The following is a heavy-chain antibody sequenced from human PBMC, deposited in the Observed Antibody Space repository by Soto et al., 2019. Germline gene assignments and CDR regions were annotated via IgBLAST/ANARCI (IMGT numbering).Heavy chain of an antibody. CDR1: GFPFSTYG. V-gene: IGHV3-33*01. J-gene: IGHJ3*02. D-gene: IGHD1-1*01. CDR3: ARDDAFGNENGFDI. Sequence: QVQLVESGGGVVQPGTSLRLPCAVSGFPFSTYGFHWVRQPPGKGLEWVAVIVSDGSAKYHADSVEGRFTISRDNSKDTLYLQMNSLRAEDTAVYYCARDDAFGNENGFDIWGQGTMVTVSS. CDR2: IVSDGSAK.